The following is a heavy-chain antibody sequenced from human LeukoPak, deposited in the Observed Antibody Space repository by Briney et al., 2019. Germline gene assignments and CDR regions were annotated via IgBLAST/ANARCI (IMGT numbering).Heavy chain of an antibody. CDR1: GYTFTVYY. CDR2: INPNSGGT. CDR3: ATDGAVAGTAYPEY. J-gene: IGHJ4*02. D-gene: IGHD6-19*01. Sequence: ASVKVSFTASGYTFTVYYIHWVRQAPGQGLEWMGWINPNSGGTKYAQKFQGRVTMTRDTSISTAYMELSSLTSDDTALYYCATDGAVAGTAYPEYWGQGTLVTVSS. V-gene: IGHV1-2*02.